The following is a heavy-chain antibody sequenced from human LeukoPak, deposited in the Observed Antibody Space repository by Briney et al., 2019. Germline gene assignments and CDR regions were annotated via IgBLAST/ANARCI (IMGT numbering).Heavy chain of an antibody. CDR2: MNPNSGNT. CDR1: GYTFTSYG. V-gene: IGHV1-8*03. D-gene: IGHD3-10*01. CDR3: ARRVRGVPAYYYYMDV. Sequence: GASVKVSCKASGYTFTSYGISWVRQATGQGLEWMGWMNPNSGNTGYAQKFQGRVTITRNTSISTAYMELSSLRSEDTAVYYCARRVRGVPAYYYYMDVWGKGTTVTVSS. J-gene: IGHJ6*03.